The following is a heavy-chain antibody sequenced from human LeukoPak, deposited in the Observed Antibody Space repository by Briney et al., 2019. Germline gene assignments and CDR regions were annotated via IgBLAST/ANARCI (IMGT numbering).Heavy chain of an antibody. CDR1: GGSISSSSYY. CDR3: AILYSRKDY. V-gene: IGHV4-39*07. J-gene: IGHJ4*02. Sequence: PSETLSLTCTVSGGSISSSSYYWGWIRQPPGKGLEWIGSIYYSGSTYYNPSLKSRVTISVDTSKNQFSLKLSSVTAADTAVYYCAILYSRKDYWGQGTLVTVSS. D-gene: IGHD5-18*01. CDR2: IYYSGST.